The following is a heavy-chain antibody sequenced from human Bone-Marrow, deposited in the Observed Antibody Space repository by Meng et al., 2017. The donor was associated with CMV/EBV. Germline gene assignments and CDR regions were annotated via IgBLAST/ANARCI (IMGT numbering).Heavy chain of an antibody. CDR1: GYTFTTYD. Sequence: ASVKVSCKASGYTFTTYDISWVRQVTGQGLEWMGRMNPNKDNTGYAQKLQGRVTMTRDTSTNTACMELSSLRSGDTAMYYCALISYCTSVTCYYLDYWGQGALVTVSS. CDR3: ALISYCTSVTCYYLDY. CDR2: MNPNKDNT. J-gene: IGHJ4*02. D-gene: IGHD2-8*02. V-gene: IGHV1-8*01.